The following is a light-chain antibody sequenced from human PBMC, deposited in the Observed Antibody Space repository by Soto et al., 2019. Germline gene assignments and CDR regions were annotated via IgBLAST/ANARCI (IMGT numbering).Light chain of an antibody. CDR3: QHYNSYSEV. Sequence: DIQMTQSPSSLSASVGDRVTITCRASQSISSYLNWYQQKPGKAPKLLIYKASTLKSGVPSRFSGSGSGTEFTLTISSLQPDDFATYYCQHYNSYSEVFGQGTKVHIK. CDR1: QSISSY. J-gene: IGKJ1*01. CDR2: KAS. V-gene: IGKV1-5*03.